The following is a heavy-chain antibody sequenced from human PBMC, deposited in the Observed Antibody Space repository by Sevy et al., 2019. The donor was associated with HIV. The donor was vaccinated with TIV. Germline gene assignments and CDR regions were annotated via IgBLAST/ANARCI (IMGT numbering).Heavy chain of an antibody. V-gene: IGHV3-21*01. Sequence: GGSLRLSCAASGFTFSSYSMNWDRQAPGKGLEWVSSISSSSSYIYYADSVKGRFTISRDNAKNSLYLQMNSLRAEDTAVYYCARELLSNWFDPWGQGTLVTVSS. CDR2: ISSSSSYI. CDR1: GFTFSSYS. J-gene: IGHJ5*02. CDR3: ARELLSNWFDP.